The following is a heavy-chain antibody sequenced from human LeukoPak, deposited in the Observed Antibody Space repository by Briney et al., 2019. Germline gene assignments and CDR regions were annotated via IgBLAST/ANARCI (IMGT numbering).Heavy chain of an antibody. CDR2: VNPNNDDT. Sequence: GASVTVSCKASGYTFTHYYIHWVRQAPGQGLEWLGWVNPNNDDTHYAQNFQGRVTMTRDTSISTAYIELSRLRSDDTAVYYCARGRRILVGDTNAGDFFDYWGQGTLVTVSS. CDR3: ARGRRILVGDTNAGDFFDY. CDR1: GYTFTHYY. J-gene: IGHJ4*02. D-gene: IGHD1-26*01. V-gene: IGHV1-2*02.